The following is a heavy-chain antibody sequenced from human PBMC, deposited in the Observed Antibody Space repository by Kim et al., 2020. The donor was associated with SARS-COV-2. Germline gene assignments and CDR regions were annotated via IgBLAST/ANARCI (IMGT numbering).Heavy chain of an antibody. CDR3: TRGGDHDF. V-gene: IGHV3-30*03. J-gene: IGHJ4*02. D-gene: IGHD2-21*02. Sequence: DGSTTFYADAVKGRFTVTRDNSKNTVYVQMNRLRPEDTAVYYCTRGGDHDFWGQGTQVTVSS. CDR2: DGSTT.